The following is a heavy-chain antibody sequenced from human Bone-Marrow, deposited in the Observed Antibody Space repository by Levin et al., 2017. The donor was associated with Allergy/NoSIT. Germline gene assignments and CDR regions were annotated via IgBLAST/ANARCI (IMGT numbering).Heavy chain of an antibody. J-gene: IGHJ4*02. Sequence: ASVKVSCKASGYTFTDYYIHWVRQAPGQGFEWLGWIDPNSGGTNYAQKFQGRVNMTRDTSISTAYMELTSLRSDDMAVYYCARSSAGSSSWYYYWGQGTVVTVSS. D-gene: IGHD6-13*01. CDR3: ARSSAGSSSWYYY. V-gene: IGHV1-2*02. CDR1: GYTFTDYY. CDR2: IDPNSGGT.